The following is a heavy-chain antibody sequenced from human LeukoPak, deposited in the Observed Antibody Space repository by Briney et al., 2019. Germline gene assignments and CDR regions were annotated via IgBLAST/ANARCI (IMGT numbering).Heavy chain of an antibody. J-gene: IGHJ4*02. CDR2: IKQDGSEK. Sequence: GGSLRLSCAASGFTFSSYWMSWVRQAPGKGLEWVANIKQDGSEKYYVDSVKGRFTISRDNAKNSLYLQMNSLRAEDTAVYYCARDGIAAADSYYFDYWGQGTLVTVSP. V-gene: IGHV3-7*01. D-gene: IGHD6-13*01. CDR1: GFTFSSYW. CDR3: ARDGIAAADSYYFDY.